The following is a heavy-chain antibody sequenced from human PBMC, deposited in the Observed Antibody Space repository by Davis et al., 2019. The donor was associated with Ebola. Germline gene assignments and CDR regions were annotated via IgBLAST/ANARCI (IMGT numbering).Heavy chain of an antibody. CDR1: GFTFSSYG. Sequence: GESLKISCAASGFTFSSYGMHWVRQAPGKGLEWVAVIWYDGSNKYYADSVKGRFTISRDDSKNTLYLQMNSLRAEDTAVYYCARVMNPLQYCGGDCYSDYWGQGTLVTVSS. V-gene: IGHV3-33*01. CDR2: IWYDGSNK. CDR3: ARVMNPLQYCGGDCYSDY. D-gene: IGHD2-21*02. J-gene: IGHJ4*02.